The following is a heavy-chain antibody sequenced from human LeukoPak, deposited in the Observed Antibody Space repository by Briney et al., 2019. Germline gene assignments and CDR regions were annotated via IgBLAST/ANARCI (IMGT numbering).Heavy chain of an antibody. V-gene: IGHV3-23*01. CDR1: GFTFSSYA. D-gene: IGHD2-15*01. CDR2: ISGSGGST. CDR3: XXXXXYCSGGSCLDY. Sequence: GGSLRLSCAASGFTFSSYAMSWVRQAPGKGLEWVSAISGSGGSTYYADSVKGRFTISRDNSKNTLYLQMNSLRAEDTAVYYCXXXXXYCSGGSCLDYWGQGTLVTVSS. J-gene: IGHJ4*02.